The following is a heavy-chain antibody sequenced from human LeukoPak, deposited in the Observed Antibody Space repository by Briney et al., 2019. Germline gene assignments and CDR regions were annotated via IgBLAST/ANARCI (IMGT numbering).Heavy chain of an antibody. CDR2: ISWNSGSI. D-gene: IGHD3-10*01. CDR1: GFTFDDYA. Sequence: GGSLRLSCAASGFTFDDYAMHWVRQAPGKGLEWVSGISWNSGSIGYADSVKGRFTISRDNAKNSLYLQMNSLRAEDTALYYCAKDIVPDGSGSYYNEDYYYYMDVWGKGTTVTVSS. V-gene: IGHV3-9*01. CDR3: AKDIVPDGSGSYYNEDYYYYMDV. J-gene: IGHJ6*03.